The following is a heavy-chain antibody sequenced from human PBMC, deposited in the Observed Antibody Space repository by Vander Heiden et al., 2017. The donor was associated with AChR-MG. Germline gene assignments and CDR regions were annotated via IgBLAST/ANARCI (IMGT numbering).Heavy chain of an antibody. Sequence: EVQLLESGRGLVKPGGSLRLSCSGSGFTLSYYSMNWFRPAPGKGLEWVSSISSSGSYIYYADSVKGRFTISRDSANNSLYLQMDSLRVEDTAVYYCARDPWGNFDSWGQGTLVTVSS. CDR2: ISSSGSYI. J-gene: IGHJ4*02. CDR1: GFTLSYYS. CDR3: ARDPWGNFDS. D-gene: IGHD3-16*01. V-gene: IGHV3-21*01.